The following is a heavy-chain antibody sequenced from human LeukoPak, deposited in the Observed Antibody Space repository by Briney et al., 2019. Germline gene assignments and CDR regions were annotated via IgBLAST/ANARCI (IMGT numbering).Heavy chain of an antibody. J-gene: IGHJ4*02. Sequence: GGSLRLSCAASGFTFSNAWMSWVRQAPGKGLEWVGRIKSKTDGGTTDYAAPVKGRFTISRDDSKNTLYLQMNSLKTEDTAVYYCTTDLSYGSGSYYILRTGTYWGQGTLVTVSS. CDR2: IKSKTDGGTT. CDR3: TTDLSYGSGSYYILRTGTY. CDR1: GFTFSNAW. V-gene: IGHV3-15*01. D-gene: IGHD3-10*01.